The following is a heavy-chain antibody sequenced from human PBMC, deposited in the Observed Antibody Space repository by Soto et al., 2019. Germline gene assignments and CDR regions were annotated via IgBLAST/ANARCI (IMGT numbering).Heavy chain of an antibody. Sequence: QVQLVESGGGVVQPGRSLRLSCAGSGFTFRSYGMHWVRQAPGRGLEWVALISYDGSNRYNADSVTGRFTISRDNSKNTMYLQMNSLRTEDTAVYYCARVGEQLALFNGFDIWGQGTKVTVSS. J-gene: IGHJ3*02. D-gene: IGHD6-6*01. CDR3: ARVGEQLALFNGFDI. V-gene: IGHV3-30*03. CDR2: ISYDGSNR. CDR1: GFTFRSYG.